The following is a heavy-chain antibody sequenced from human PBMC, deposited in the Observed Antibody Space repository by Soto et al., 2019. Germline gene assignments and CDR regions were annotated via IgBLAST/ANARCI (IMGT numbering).Heavy chain of an antibody. J-gene: IGHJ2*01. Sequence: SETLSLTCTVSGGSISSYYWSWIRQPPGKGLEWIGYIYYSGSTNYDPSLKSRVTISVDTSKNQFSLKLSSVTAADTAVYYCARGRRLNYYDSSGYYYGWYFDLWGRGTLVTVSS. CDR2: IYYSGST. CDR3: ARGRRLNYYDSSGYYYGWYFDL. V-gene: IGHV4-59*01. CDR1: GGSISSYY. D-gene: IGHD3-22*01.